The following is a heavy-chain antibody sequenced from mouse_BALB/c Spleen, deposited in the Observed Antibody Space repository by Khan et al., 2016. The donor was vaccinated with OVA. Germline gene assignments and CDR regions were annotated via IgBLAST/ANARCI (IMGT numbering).Heavy chain of an antibody. Sequence: EVQLQESGPGLVKPSQSLSLTCTVTGYSITSDYAWNWIRQFPGNKLEWMGYISYSGSTSYTPSLKSRISITRATSQNQLFLQLHSVTTEDTATYYGTGGRAYWGQGTLVTVSA. D-gene: IGHD3-3*01. V-gene: IGHV3-2*02. CDR2: ISYSGST. CDR3: TGGRAY. CDR1: GYSITSDYA. J-gene: IGHJ3*01.